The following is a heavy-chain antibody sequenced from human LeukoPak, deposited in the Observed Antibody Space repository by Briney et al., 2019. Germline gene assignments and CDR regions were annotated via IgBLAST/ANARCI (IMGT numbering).Heavy chain of an antibody. CDR3: ARNAWRNAFDI. CDR2: INHSGST. CDR1: GGSFNGYY. V-gene: IGHV4-34*01. Sequence: SETLSLTCAVYGGSFNGYYWSWIRQPPGKGLEWIGEINHSGSTNYNPSLKSRVTISVDTSKNQFSLKLSSVTAADTAVYYCARNAWRNAFDIWGQGTMVTVSS. D-gene: IGHD3-3*01. J-gene: IGHJ3*02.